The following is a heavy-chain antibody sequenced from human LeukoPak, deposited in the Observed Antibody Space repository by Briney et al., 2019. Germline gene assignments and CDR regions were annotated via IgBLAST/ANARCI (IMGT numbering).Heavy chain of an antibody. D-gene: IGHD4-11*01. J-gene: IGHJ4*02. CDR1: GFSLSTTGVG. Sequence: ESGPTLVKPTQTLTLTCTFSGFSLSTTGVGVGWIRQPPGKALEWLALIYWDDDKRYSPSLESRLTITKDTSKNQVVLTMTNMDPVDAATYYCAHNGDLHDYHKAFDYWGQETLVTVSS. V-gene: IGHV2-5*02. CDR2: IYWDDDK. CDR3: AHNGDLHDYHKAFDY.